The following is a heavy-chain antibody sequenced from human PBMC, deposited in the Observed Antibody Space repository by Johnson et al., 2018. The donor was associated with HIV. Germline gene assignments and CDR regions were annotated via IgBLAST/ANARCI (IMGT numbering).Heavy chain of an antibody. J-gene: IGHJ3*02. Sequence: VQLVESGGGLVQPGGSRRLSCAASGFTFTNYGMSWVRQAPGKGLEWVAGINWNGGSTGYADSVKGRFTISRDNAKNSLYLQMNSLRAEDTALYYCARAGYSYGLGAFDIWGQGTMVTVSS. CDR3: ARAGYSYGLGAFDI. CDR2: INWNGGST. D-gene: IGHD5-18*01. CDR1: GFTFTNYG. V-gene: IGHV3-20*04.